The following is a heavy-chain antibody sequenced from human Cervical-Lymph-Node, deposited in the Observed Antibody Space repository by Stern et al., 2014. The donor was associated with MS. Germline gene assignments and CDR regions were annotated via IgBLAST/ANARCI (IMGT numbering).Heavy chain of an antibody. V-gene: IGHV3-30*18. J-gene: IGHJ4*02. CDR3: TKDPDRFSGSWSGPPFDY. CDR2: ISYDGSNK. CDR1: GFTFSSYG. Sequence: VQLVESGGGVVQPGGSLRLSCAASGFTFSSYGMHWVRQAPGKGLEWVAVISYDGSNKYYADSVKGRFTISRDNSKNTLYLQMNSLRADDTAVYYCTKDPDRFSGSWSGPPFDYWGQGNLVTVSS. D-gene: IGHD6-13*01.